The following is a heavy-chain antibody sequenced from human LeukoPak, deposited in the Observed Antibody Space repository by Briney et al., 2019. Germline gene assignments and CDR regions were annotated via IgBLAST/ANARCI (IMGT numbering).Heavy chain of an antibody. CDR2: INPHTGDT. J-gene: IGHJ4*02. V-gene: IGHV1-2*02. CDR1: GYTFTGYY. CDR3: AKVIQGAVAFDY. D-gene: IGHD6-19*01. Sequence: ASVKVSCKASGYTFTGYYMHWVRQAPGQGLEYLGWINPHTGDTHYAQNFQGRVTMTRDTSISTAYMDLSGLTSDDTAVYYCAKVIQGAVAFDYWGQGTLVTVSS.